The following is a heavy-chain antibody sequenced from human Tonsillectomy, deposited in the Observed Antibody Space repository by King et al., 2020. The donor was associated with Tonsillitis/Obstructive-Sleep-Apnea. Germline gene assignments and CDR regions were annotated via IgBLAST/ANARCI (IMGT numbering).Heavy chain of an antibody. CDR2: ISWDGGST. V-gene: IGHV3-43*01. D-gene: IGHD6-19*01. CDR1: GFTFDDYT. Sequence: MQLVQSGGVVVQPGGSLRLSCAASGFTFDDYTMHWVRQAPGKGLEWVSLISWDGGSTYYADSVKGRFTISRDNSKNSLYLQMNSLRTEDTALYYCAKEGYGSGRSALTGYFDLWGRGTLVTVSS. J-gene: IGHJ2*01. CDR3: AKEGYGSGRSALTGYFDL.